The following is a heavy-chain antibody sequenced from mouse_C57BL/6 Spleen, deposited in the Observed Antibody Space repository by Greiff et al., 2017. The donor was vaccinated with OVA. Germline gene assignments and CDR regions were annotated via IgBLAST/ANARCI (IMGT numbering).Heavy chain of an antibody. Sequence: VQLQQPGAELVRPGSSVKLSCKASGYTFTSYWMHWVKQRPIQGLEWIGNIDPSDSETHYNQKFKDKATLTVDKSSSTAYMQLSSLTSEDSAVYYCAREYGTIEEYWGQGTTLTVSS. CDR1: GYTFTSYW. CDR2: IDPSDSET. V-gene: IGHV1-52*01. CDR3: AREYGTIEEY. J-gene: IGHJ2*01. D-gene: IGHD1-1*01.